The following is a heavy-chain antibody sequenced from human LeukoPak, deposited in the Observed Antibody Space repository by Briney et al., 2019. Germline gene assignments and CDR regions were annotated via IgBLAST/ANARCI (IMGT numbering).Heavy chain of an antibody. CDR1: GFAFSNYN. J-gene: IGHJ4*02. D-gene: IGHD2-8*01. V-gene: IGHV3-48*02. CDR2: ISTSPGVS. Sequence: PGGALRLSCVASGFAFSNYNMNWVRQAPGKGLEGVSYISTSPGVSYYADSVKGRFTISRDNDKNSLYLQMNSLRDEDTAVYYCARVYLERLTAGYFDHWGQGTWVTVSP. CDR3: ARVYLERLTAGYFDH.